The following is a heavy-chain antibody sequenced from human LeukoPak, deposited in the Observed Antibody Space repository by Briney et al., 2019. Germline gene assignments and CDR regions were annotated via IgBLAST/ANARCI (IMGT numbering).Heavy chain of an antibody. J-gene: IGHJ3*02. Sequence: SVKGRFTISRDNSKSSVHLQMNSLIAVDTAIYYCVRDVGDLNAFDIWGQGTMVTVSS. V-gene: IGHV3-30*07. D-gene: IGHD3-10*01. CDR3: VRDVGDLNAFDI.